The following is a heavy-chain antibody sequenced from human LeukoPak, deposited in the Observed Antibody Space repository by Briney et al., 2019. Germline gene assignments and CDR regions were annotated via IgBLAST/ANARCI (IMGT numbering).Heavy chain of an antibody. J-gene: IGHJ5*02. D-gene: IGHD3-10*01. Sequence: SQTLSLTCVVSGDSISGGAFSWSWIRQPPGQGLEWIGYIFHTGSTFYNPSLKSRVTISVDNSKNQFSLRLTSVTAADTAVYYCARELWFANAPGSWLDPWGQGNLVTVSS. CDR2: IFHTGST. CDR1: GDSISGGAFS. CDR3: ARELWFANAPGSWLDP. V-gene: IGHV4-30-2*01.